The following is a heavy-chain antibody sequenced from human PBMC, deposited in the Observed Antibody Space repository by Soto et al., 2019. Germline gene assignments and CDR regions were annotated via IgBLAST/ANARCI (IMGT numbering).Heavy chain of an antibody. CDR3: ARDSSDDSSGYPPW. CDR1: GFTFSSYA. D-gene: IGHD3-22*01. V-gene: IGHV3-30-3*01. Sequence: GGSLRLSCAASGFTFSSYAMHWVRQAPGKGLEWVAVISYDGSNKYYADSVKGRFTISRDNSKNTLYLQMNSLRAEDTAVYYCARDSSDDSSGYPPWWGQGTLVTVSS. CDR2: ISYDGSNK. J-gene: IGHJ4*02.